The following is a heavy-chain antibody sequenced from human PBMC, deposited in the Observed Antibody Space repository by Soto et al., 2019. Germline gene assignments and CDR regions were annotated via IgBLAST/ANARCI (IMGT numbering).Heavy chain of an antibody. Sequence: GGSLRLSCEASGFTFSTFAMNWVRQAPGKGLEWVSYISSSSTSTYYADSVKGRFTISRDNAKNSLFLQLNSLRDEDTAVYYCVRPGLDGKWQSYFDAWGQGALVTVSS. D-gene: IGHD5-12*01. CDR2: ISSSSTST. CDR1: GFTFSTFA. CDR3: VRPGLDGKWQSYFDA. J-gene: IGHJ4*02. V-gene: IGHV3-48*02.